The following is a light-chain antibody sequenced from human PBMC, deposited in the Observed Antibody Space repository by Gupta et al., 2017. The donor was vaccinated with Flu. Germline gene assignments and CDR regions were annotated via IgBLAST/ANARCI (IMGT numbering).Light chain of an antibody. J-gene: IGLJ3*02. CDR1: SSNFGAGYD. CDR3: QSYDISLSGSV. CDR2: GNN. Sequence: SVLTPPPSVSGAPGPRLTISCTGSSSNFGAGYDVHWYQQFPGTAPKLRIYGNNNRPSGVPDRFSGSKSGTSASLAITGLQAEDEADYYCQSYDISLSGSVFGGGTKLTVL. V-gene: IGLV1-40*01.